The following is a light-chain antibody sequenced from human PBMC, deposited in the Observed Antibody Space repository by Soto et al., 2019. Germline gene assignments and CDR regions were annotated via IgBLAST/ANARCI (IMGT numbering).Light chain of an antibody. J-gene: IGKJ1*01. CDR3: QQYDISPRT. CDR1: QSLTSFY. CDR2: GSS. Sequence: EIVLTQSPGTLSLSPGERATLSCRASQSLTSFYLAWYQQKPGQAPRLLIYGSSNRATGIPDRFSGSGSGTDFTLTISRLDPEDFAVYYGQQYDISPRTFGQGTKVEVK. V-gene: IGKV3-20*01.